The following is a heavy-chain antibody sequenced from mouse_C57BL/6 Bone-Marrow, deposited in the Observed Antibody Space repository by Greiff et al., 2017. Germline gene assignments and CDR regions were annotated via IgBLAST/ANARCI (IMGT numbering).Heavy chain of an antibody. CDR1: GYSITSGYY. J-gene: IGHJ4*01. Sequence: DVQLQESGPGLVKPSQSLSLTCSVTGYSITSGYYWNWIRQFPGNKLEWLGYISYDGSNNYNPSLKNRISITRDPYKNQFFLKLNSVTTEDTATYYCARDLLYYAMDYWGQGTSVTVSS. CDR2: ISYDGSN. D-gene: IGHD2-1*01. V-gene: IGHV3-6*01. CDR3: ARDLLYYAMDY.